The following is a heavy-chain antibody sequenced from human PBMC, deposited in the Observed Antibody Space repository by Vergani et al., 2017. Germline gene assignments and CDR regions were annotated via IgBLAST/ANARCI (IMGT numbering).Heavy chain of an antibody. CDR1: GFRFDEYA. D-gene: IGHD6-13*01. CDR3: AKGQQLVFFSVDV. J-gene: IGHJ6*04. V-gene: IGHV3-9*01. CDR2: VSWNSETI. Sequence: EEKLVESGGGLVQPSRPLRLSCEASGFRFDEYAMHWVRRVPGKGLEWVSGVSWNSETIRYADSVKGRFTISRDNAKSSLYLQMDSLRPEDTAHYYCAKGQQLVFFSVDVWGIGTSVTVTA.